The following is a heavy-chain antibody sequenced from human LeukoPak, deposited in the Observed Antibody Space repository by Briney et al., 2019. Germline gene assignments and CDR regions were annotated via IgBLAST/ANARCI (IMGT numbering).Heavy chain of an antibody. CDR3: ARGWASGSYRKSGFDY. D-gene: IGHD3-10*01. CDR1: GYTFTSYD. V-gene: IGHV1-8*01. Sequence: ASVRVSCKASGYTFTSYDINWVRQATGQGLEWMGWMNPNSGNTGYAQKFQGRVTMTRNTSISTAYMELSSLRSEDTAVYYCARGWASGSYRKSGFDYWGQGTLVTVSS. CDR2: MNPNSGNT. J-gene: IGHJ4*02.